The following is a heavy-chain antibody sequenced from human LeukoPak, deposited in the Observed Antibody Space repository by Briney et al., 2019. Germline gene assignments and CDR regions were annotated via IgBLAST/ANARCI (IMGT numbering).Heavy chain of an antibody. V-gene: IGHV3-23*01. D-gene: IGHD2-15*01. CDR2: ISGSGGST. CDR1: GFTFSSYA. J-gene: IGHJ4*02. CDR3: AKERAGYCSGGSCYGY. Sequence: GGSLRLSCAASGFTFSSYAMSWVRQAPGKGLEWVSAISGSGGSTYYADSVKGRFTISRDNSKNTLYLQMNSLRAEDTAVYYCAKERAGYCSGGSCYGYWGQGTLVTVSP.